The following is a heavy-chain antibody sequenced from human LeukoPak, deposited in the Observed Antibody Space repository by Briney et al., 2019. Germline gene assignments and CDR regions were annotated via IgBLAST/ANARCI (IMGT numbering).Heavy chain of an antibody. CDR2: IIPIFGTA. Sequence: ASVKVSCKASGGTFSSYAISWVRQAPGQGLEWMGGIIPIFGTANYAQKFQGRVTITADKSTSTAYMELSSLRSEDTAVYYCARDYIRYGNYYYYMDVWGKGTTVTVSS. CDR3: ARDYIRYGNYYYYMDV. V-gene: IGHV1-69*06. J-gene: IGHJ6*03. D-gene: IGHD1-14*01. CDR1: GGTFSSYA.